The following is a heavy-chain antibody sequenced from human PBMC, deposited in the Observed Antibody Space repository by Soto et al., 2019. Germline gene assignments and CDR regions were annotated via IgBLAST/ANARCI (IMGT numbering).Heavy chain of an antibody. CDR1: GYSFTSLD. CDR2: MEPSTGRT. J-gene: IGHJ4*02. D-gene: IGHD1-26*01. CDR3: ARGVSAGVDY. V-gene: IGHV1-8*01. Sequence: ASVKVSCKAPGYSFTSLDINWVRQTAGQGLEWMGWMEPSTGRTGYAQKFQGRVTMTRDTSINTAYMELTTLTSDDTAFYYCARGVSAGVDYWGQGTLVTVSS.